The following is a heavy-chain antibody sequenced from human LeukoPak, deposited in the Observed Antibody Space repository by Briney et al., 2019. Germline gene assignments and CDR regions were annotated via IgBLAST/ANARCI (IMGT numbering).Heavy chain of an antibody. CDR2: IERDGSTT. CDR1: GFTFSDYS. J-gene: IGHJ4*02. D-gene: IGHD1-26*01. Sequence: GGSLRLSCAASGFTFSDYSMHWVRQAPGKGLLWVSRIERDGSTTYYADSVKGRFTISRDTAKNTLYLQMNSLRAEDTAVYYCAREHRNVGATVDNWGQGTLVTVSS. V-gene: IGHV3-74*01. CDR3: AREHRNVGATVDN.